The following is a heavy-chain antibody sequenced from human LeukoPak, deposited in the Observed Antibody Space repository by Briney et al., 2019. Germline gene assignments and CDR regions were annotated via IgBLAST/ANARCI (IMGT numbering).Heavy chain of an antibody. CDR1: GFIVSSNF. J-gene: IGHJ4*02. D-gene: IGHD3-10*01. Sequence: GGSLRLSCGASGFIVSSNFMAWVRQSPAKGLEWVSIMCYTGTTHYADSVKGRFTISRDNSKNTVYLQMNSLRDDDTAVYYCARARGVGELFFDSWGQGTLVTVSS. CDR3: ARARGVGELFFDS. CDR2: MCYTGTT. V-gene: IGHV3-53*01.